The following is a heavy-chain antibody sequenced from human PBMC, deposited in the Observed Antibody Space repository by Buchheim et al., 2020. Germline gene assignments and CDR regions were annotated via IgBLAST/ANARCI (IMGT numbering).Heavy chain of an antibody. CDR3: ARDHNWVFDY. CDR1: GFTFSSYS. J-gene: IGHJ4*02. Sequence: EVQLVESGGGLVQPGGSLRLSCAASGFTFSSYSMNWVRQAPGKGLDWVSYFNSDSGTISYADSVKGRFTISRDHAENSLHPHMNGLRAEDTAVYYCARDHNWVFDYWGLGTL. V-gene: IGHV3-48*01. D-gene: IGHD1-1*01. CDR2: FNSDSGTI.